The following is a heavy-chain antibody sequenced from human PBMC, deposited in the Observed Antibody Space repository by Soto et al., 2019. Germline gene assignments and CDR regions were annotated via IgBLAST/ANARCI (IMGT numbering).Heavy chain of an antibody. CDR1: GFTFSGYG. Sequence: PGGSLRLSCAASGFTFSGYGMHWVRQAPGKGLEWVAVISYDGSKKYYADSVKGRFFISRDNSKNTLYLEMSSLRAEVTAVYYCVKDGSSGWPYYYGMDVWGQRTTVTVSS. V-gene: IGHV3-30*18. CDR3: VKDGSSGWPYYYGMDV. D-gene: IGHD6-19*01. J-gene: IGHJ6*02. CDR2: ISYDGSKK.